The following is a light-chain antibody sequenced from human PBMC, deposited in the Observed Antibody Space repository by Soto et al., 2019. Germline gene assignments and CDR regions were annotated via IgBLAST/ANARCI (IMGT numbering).Light chain of an antibody. V-gene: IGKV1-5*01. CDR1: QSISSW. CDR3: QQYNSYWT. CDR2: DAS. J-gene: IGKJ1*01. Sequence: DIQMTQSPSTLSASVGARVTITCRASQSISSWLAWYQQKPGKAPNLLIYDASSLESGVPSRFIGSGSGTEFTLTISSLQPDDFATYDCQQYNSYWTFGQGTKVDIK.